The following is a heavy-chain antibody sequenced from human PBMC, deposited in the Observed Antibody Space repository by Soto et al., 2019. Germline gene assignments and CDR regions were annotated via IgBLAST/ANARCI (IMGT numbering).Heavy chain of an antibody. V-gene: IGHV4-39*01. D-gene: IGHD1-20*01. CDR3: AKSGIATQWYFDL. CDR2: IYYTGYT. CDR1: GGPISSSSYY. J-gene: IGHJ2*01. Sequence: SATLSLTCTVSGGPISSSSYYWGWIRQPPGKGLEWIGTIYYTGYTYYNLSLKSRVTISVDTSKDQFSLRLSSVTAADTAVYFCAKSGIATQWYFDLWGRGTLVTVSS.